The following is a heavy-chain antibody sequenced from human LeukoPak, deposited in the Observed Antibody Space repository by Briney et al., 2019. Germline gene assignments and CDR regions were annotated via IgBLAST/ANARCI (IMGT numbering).Heavy chain of an antibody. CDR3: ARGGGLDV. CDR2: INHNGNVN. Sequence: GGSLRLSCAASGFTFSSYWMNWARQAPGKGLEWVASINHNGNVNYYVDSVKGRFTISRVNAKNSLYLQMSNLRAEDTAVYFCARGGGLDVWGQGATVTVSS. CDR1: GFTFSSYW. D-gene: IGHD3-16*01. V-gene: IGHV3-7*03. J-gene: IGHJ6*02.